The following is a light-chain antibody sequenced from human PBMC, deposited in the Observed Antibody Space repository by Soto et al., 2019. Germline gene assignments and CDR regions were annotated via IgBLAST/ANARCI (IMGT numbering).Light chain of an antibody. V-gene: IGKV3-20*01. CDR1: QSVRSNY. CDR2: GVF. Sequence: ETVLTQSPGTVSLYPEERATLSCTTSQSVRSNYLAWYQQKPGQAPRLVVYGVFNRATGIPDRFSGSGSGTDFTLTISGLEPEDSAVYYCQHYDGSPRTFGQGTKVDIK. CDR3: QHYDGSPRT. J-gene: IGKJ2*01.